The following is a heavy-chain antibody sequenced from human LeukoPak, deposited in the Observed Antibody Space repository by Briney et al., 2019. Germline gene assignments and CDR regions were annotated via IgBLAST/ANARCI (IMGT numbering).Heavy chain of an antibody. J-gene: IGHJ4*02. CDR2: ISDSGGST. V-gene: IGHV3-23*01. Sequence: PGGSLRLSCAASGFTFNTYAMNWVRQAPGKGLECVSAISDSGGSTYYADSVKGRFTISRDNSKNTVYLQIHRLRAEDTAVYYSAKVKGSASSSIDWWGQGTLVTVSS. CDR3: AKVKGSASSSIDW. CDR1: GFTFNTYA. D-gene: IGHD2-15*01.